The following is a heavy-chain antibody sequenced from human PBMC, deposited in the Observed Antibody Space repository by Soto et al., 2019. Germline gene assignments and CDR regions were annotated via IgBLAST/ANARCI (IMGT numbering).Heavy chain of an antibody. CDR1: GYTFSTSG. CDR2: IRPDKGNR. V-gene: IGHV1-18*01. J-gene: IGHJ1*01. Sequence: QVQGLQSGPEVKRPGASVTVSCKTSGYTFSTSGISWVRQAPGQGLEWVGWIRPDKGNRKSAQRLQGRVTLTTDTSESTAYIELRSLTSDDTAIYYCARDTESNRDNDWGQGTLVTVSS. CDR3: ARDTESNRDND. D-gene: IGHD1-20*01.